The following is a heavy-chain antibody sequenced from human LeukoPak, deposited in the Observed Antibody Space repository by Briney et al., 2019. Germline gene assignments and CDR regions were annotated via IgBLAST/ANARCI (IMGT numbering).Heavy chain of an antibody. V-gene: IGHV3-48*01. CDR3: ARAHTNRGFDY. CDR2: ISSSSSTI. Sequence: GGSLRLSCAASGFTFSSYSMNWVRQAPGRGLEWVSYISSSSSTIYYADSVKGRFTISRDNAKNSLYLQMNSLRAEDTAVYYCARAHTNRGFDYWGQGTLVTVSS. D-gene: IGHD3-10*01. J-gene: IGHJ4*02. CDR1: GFTFSSYS.